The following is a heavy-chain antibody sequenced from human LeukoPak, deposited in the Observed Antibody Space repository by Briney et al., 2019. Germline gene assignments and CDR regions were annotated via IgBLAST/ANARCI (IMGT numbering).Heavy chain of an antibody. J-gene: IGHJ4*02. D-gene: IGHD3-3*01. CDR2: ISYDGSNK. CDR3: AKDDFTSGSYCDY. Sequence: GGSLRLSCAASGFTFSSYGMHWVRQAPGKGLEWVAVISYDGSNKYYADSVKGRFTISRDNSKNTLYLQMNSLRAEDTAVYYCAKDDFTSGSYCDYWGQGTLVTVSS. CDR1: GFTFSSYG. V-gene: IGHV3-30*18.